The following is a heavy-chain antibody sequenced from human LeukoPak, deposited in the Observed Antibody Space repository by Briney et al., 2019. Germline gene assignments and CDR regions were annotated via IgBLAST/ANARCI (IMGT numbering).Heavy chain of an antibody. CDR1: GGSFSGYY. CDR3: ASLDGYNYSYGY. D-gene: IGHD5-12*01. V-gene: IGHV4-34*01. J-gene: IGHJ4*02. CDR2: INHSGST. Sequence: SETLSLTCAVYGGSFSGYYCSWFRQPPGKGLEWIGEINHSGSTNYNPSLKSRVTISVDTSKNQFSLKLSSVTAADTAVYYCASLDGYNYSYGYWGQGTLVTVSS.